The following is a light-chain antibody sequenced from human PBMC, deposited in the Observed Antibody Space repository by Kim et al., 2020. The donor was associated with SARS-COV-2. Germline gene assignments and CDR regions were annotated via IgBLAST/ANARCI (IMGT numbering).Light chain of an antibody. V-gene: IGLV3-1*01. CDR1: KLGNKY. CDR2: QDT. CDR3: QAWDSSTAVV. J-gene: IGLJ2*01. Sequence: SYELTQPPSVSVSPGQTASITCSGDKLGNKYACWYQQKPGQSPVLVIYQDTMRPSGIPERFSGSNSGNTATLTISGTQAMDEADYYCQAWDSSTAVVFGGGTKLTVL.